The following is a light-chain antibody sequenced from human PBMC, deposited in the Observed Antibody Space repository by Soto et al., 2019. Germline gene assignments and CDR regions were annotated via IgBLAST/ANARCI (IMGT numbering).Light chain of an antibody. J-gene: IGKJ1*01. V-gene: IGKV1-39*01. CDR2: AAS. CDR3: QQSYSTGT. Sequence: IQLTQPPSSLSASIRYRVTITFRASQSISTNLTWYQQKPGKAPKLLIYAASSLQSGVPSRFSGSGSGTAFTLTISSLQPEDFATYYCQQSYSTGTFGQGTKVDTK. CDR1: QSISTN.